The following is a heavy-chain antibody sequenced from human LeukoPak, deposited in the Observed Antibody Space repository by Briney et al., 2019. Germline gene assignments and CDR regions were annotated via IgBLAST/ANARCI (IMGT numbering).Heavy chain of an antibody. V-gene: IGHV1-3*01. J-gene: IGHJ5*02. CDR2: INAGNGNT. CDR1: GYTFTSYA. D-gene: IGHD3-3*01. CDR3: ARDSRYYDFWSGYSFDP. Sequence: ASVKVSCKASGYTFTSYAMYWVRQAPGQRLEWMGWINAGNGNTKYSQKFQGRVTITRDTSASTAYMELSSLRSEDTAVYYCARDSRYYDFWSGYSFDPWGQGTLVTVSS.